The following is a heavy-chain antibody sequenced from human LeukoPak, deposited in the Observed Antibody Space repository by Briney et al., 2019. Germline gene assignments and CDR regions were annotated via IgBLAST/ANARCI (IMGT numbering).Heavy chain of an antibody. CDR1: GGSFSGYY. V-gene: IGHV4-34*01. Sequence: SETLSLTCAVYGGSFSGYYWSWIRQPPGKGLEWTGEINHSGSTNYNPSLKSRVTISVDTSKNQFSLKLSSVTAADTAVYYCARRSRTFDYWGQGTLVTVSS. CDR2: INHSGST. J-gene: IGHJ4*02. D-gene: IGHD1-7*01. CDR3: ARRSRTFDY.